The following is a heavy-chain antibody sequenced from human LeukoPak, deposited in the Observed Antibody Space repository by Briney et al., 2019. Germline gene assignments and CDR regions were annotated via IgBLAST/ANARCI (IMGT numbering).Heavy chain of an antibody. D-gene: IGHD1-26*01. J-gene: IGHJ4*02. CDR3: AREMWELALFDY. CDR1: GFTVSSNY. CDR2: ISSTSSTI. Sequence: PGGSLRLSCAASGFTVSSNYMSWVRQAPGMGLECVSYISSTSSTIYYADSVRGRFTISRDNAKNSLYLQMNNLRDEDTAVYYCAREMWELALFDYWGQGTLVTVSS. V-gene: IGHV3-48*02.